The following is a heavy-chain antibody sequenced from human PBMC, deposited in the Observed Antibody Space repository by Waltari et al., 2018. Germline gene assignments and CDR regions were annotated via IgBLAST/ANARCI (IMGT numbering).Heavy chain of an antibody. CDR1: GYSFTNFG. CDR3: ARVRDIVLVVGSTQKRNEFDA. V-gene: IGHV1-18*01. CDR2: ISPYNDNT. Sequence: EVKRPGASVKVSCKASGYSFTNFGISWVRQAPGQGLEWMGWISPYNDNTNYAQSLQGRVTMTTDTYTNTAYLELRSLNSDDTAVYFCARVRDIVLVVGSTQKRNEFDAWGQGTLVTVSS. D-gene: IGHD2-8*02. J-gene: IGHJ5*02.